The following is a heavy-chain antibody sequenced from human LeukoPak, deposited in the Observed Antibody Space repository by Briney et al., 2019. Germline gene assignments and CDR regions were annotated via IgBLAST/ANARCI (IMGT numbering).Heavy chain of an antibody. J-gene: IGHJ4*02. CDR3: ARDGPSITMVRGVHYFDY. D-gene: IGHD3-10*01. V-gene: IGHV1-46*01. CDR1: GYTFTSYY. CDR2: INPSGGST. Sequence: ASVKVSCKASGYTFTSYYMHWVRQAPGQGLGWMGIINPSGGSTSYAQKFQGRVTMTRDTSTSTVYMELSSLRSEDTAVYYCARDGPSITMVRGVHYFDYWGQGTLVTVSS.